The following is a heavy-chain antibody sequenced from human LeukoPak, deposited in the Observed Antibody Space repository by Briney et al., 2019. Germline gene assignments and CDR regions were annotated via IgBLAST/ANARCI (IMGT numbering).Heavy chain of an antibody. CDR2: IGGSGGTT. D-gene: IGHD6-13*01. J-gene: IGHJ4*02. CDR1: GFTFSSYA. CDR3: AKVTAWYSSSWYLAF. Sequence: GGSLRLSCAASGFTFSSYAMSWVRQAPGKGLEWVSAIGGSGGTTYYADSVKGRFTISRDNSKNTLSLQMNSLRAEDTAIYYCAKVTAWYSSSWYLAFWGQGTLVTVSS. V-gene: IGHV3-23*01.